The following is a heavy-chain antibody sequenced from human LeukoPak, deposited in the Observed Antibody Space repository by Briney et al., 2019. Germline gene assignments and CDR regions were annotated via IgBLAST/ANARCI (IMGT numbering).Heavy chain of an antibody. Sequence: SETLSLTCTGSAGPISSCYWSWIRQPPGKGLEWMGYIYYSGSTNYNPSLKSRVTISVDTSKNQFSLKLSSVTAADTAVYYCARIEDYGGNSVNYWGQGTLVTVSS. J-gene: IGHJ4*02. D-gene: IGHD4-23*01. CDR2: IYYSGST. V-gene: IGHV4-59*01. CDR3: ARIEDYGGNSVNY. CDR1: AGPISSCY.